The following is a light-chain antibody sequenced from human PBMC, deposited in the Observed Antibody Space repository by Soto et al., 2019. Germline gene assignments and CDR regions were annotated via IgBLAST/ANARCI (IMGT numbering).Light chain of an antibody. V-gene: IGLV4-69*01. Sequence: QLVLTQSPSASASLGASVKLTCTLSSGHSSYAIAWHQQQPEKGPRYLMKLNSDGSHNKGDGIPDRFSGSSSGAERYLTISSLQSEDESDYYCQTWVTGIYVFGTGTQLTVL. CDR1: SGHSSYA. J-gene: IGLJ1*01. CDR3: QTWVTGIYV. CDR2: LNSDGSH.